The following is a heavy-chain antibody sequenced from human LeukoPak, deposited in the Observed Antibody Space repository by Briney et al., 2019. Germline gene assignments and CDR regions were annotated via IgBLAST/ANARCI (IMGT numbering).Heavy chain of an antibody. V-gene: IGHV1-2*02. CDR3: ASGLTPYYYDSSGYYPDAFDI. Sequence: ASVKVSCKASGYTFTGYYMHWVRQAPGQGLEGMGWINPNSGGTNYAQKFQGRVTMTRDTSISTAYMELSRLRSDDTAVYYCASGLTPYYYDSSGYYPDAFDIWGQGTMVTVSS. J-gene: IGHJ3*02. D-gene: IGHD3-22*01. CDR2: INPNSGGT. CDR1: GYTFTGYY.